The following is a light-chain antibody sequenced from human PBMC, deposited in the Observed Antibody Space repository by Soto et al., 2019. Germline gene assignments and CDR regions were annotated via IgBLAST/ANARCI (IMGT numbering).Light chain of an antibody. CDR1: QSVSSY. J-gene: IGKJ4*01. V-gene: IGKV3-11*01. CDR3: QQRSNWPT. CDR2: DAS. Sequence: EIVLTQSPATLSLSPGERATLSCRASQSVSSYLAWYQQKPGQAPRLLIYDASNRATGIPARFSGSGSGTDFLLTSSSLEPEDFAVYYCQQRSNWPTFGGGTKVEIK.